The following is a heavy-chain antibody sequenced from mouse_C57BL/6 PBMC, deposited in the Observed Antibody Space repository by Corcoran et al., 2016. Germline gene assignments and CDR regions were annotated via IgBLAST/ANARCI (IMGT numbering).Heavy chain of an antibody. CDR3: ARADVWGYYAMDY. J-gene: IGHJ4*01. Sequence: EVQLQQSGPELVKPGASVKISCKASGYTFTDYYMNWVKQSHGKSLEWIGDINPNNGGTSYNQKFKGKATLTVDKSSSTAYMELRSLTSEDSAVYYCARADVWGYYAMDYWGQGTSVTVSS. V-gene: IGHV1-26*01. CDR1: GYTFTDYY. D-gene: IGHD4-1*01. CDR2: INPNNGGT.